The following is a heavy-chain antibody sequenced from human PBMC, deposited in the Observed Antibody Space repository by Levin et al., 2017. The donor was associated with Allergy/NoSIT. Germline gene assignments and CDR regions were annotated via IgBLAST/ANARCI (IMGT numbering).Heavy chain of an antibody. V-gene: IGHV3-9*01. D-gene: IGHD3-3*01. Sequence: SLKISCAASGFTFDDYAMHWVRQAPGKGLEWVSGISWNSGSIGYADSVKGRFTISRDNAKNSLYLQMNSLRAEDTALYYCAKAHYDFWSGYFDYWGQGTLVTVSS. J-gene: IGHJ4*02. CDR1: GFTFDDYA. CDR3: AKAHYDFWSGYFDY. CDR2: ISWNSGSI.